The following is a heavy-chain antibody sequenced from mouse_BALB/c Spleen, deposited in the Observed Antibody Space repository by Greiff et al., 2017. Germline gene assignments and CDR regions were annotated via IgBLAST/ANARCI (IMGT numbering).Heavy chain of an antibody. CDR2: INPDSSTI. J-gene: IGHJ3*01. D-gene: IGHD1-1*01. Sequence: EVKLVESGGGLVQPGGSLKLSCAASGFDFSRYWMSWVRQAPGKGLEWIGEINPDSSTINYTPSLKDKFIISRDDAKNTLYLQMSKVRSEDTALYYCARSDYYGSSPAWFAYWGQGTLVTVSA. CDR3: ARSDYYGSSPAWFAY. CDR1: GFDFSRYW. V-gene: IGHV4-1*02.